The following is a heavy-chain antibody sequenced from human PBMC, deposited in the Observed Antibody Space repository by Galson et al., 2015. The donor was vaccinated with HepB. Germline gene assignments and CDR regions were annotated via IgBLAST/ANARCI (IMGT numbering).Heavy chain of an antibody. CDR2: IYYSGTT. J-gene: IGHJ4*02. CDR1: GFIFSTYA. V-gene: IGHV4-59*01. Sequence: LRLSCAASGFIFSTYAMSWIRQPPGKGLEWIGYIYYSGTTNHNPSLRSRVTMSVDTSKNQFSLQLSSVTATDTAIYYCARDRGHYEFWSGYYREPVTDFDYWGQGTLVTVAS. D-gene: IGHD3-3*01. CDR3: ARDRGHYEFWSGYYREPVTDFDY.